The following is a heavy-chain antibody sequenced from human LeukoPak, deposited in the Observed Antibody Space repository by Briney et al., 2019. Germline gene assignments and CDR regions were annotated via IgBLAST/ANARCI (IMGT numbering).Heavy chain of an antibody. J-gene: IGHJ4*02. V-gene: IGHV4-59*08. Sequence: NASETLSLTCTVSGGSISSYYWSWIRQPPGKGLEWIGYIYYSGSTNYNPSLKSRVTISVDTSKNQFSLKVSSVTAADTAVYYCARRGMTGYPYFDYWGQGTLVTVSS. CDR2: IYYSGST. D-gene: IGHD3-9*01. CDR1: GGSISSYY. CDR3: ARRGMTGYPYFDY.